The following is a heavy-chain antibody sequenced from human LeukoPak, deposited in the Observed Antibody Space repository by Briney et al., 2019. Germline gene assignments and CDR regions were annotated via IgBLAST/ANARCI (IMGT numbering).Heavy chain of an antibody. Sequence: GGSLRLSCAASGFTVSSNYMSWVRQAPGKGLEWVSVIYSGGSTYYADSVKGRFTISRDNSKNTLYLQMNSLRAEDTAVYYCARGITMVRGAFDYWGQGALVTVSS. D-gene: IGHD3-10*01. J-gene: IGHJ4*02. CDR2: IYSGGST. V-gene: IGHV3-66*01. CDR1: GFTVSSNY. CDR3: ARGITMVRGAFDY.